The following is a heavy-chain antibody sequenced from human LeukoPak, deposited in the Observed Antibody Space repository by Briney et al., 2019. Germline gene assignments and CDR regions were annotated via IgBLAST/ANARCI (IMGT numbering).Heavy chain of an antibody. CDR3: AREVGATRDYFDY. CDR2: IYSGGST. Sequence: GGSLRLSCAASGFTVSSNYMSWVRQAPGKGLEWVSVIYSGGSTYYTDSVKGRFTISRDNSKNTLYLQMNSLRAEDTAVYYCAREVGATRDYFDYWGQGTLVTVSS. J-gene: IGHJ4*02. CDR1: GFTVSSNY. V-gene: IGHV3-66*01. D-gene: IGHD1-26*01.